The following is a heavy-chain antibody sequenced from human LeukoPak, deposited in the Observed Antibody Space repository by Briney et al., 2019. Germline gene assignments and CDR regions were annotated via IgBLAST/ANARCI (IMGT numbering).Heavy chain of an antibody. CDR3: AKGRVVGATNRPFDY. V-gene: IGHV1-24*01. CDR2: FDPEDGET. CDR1: GYTLTELS. Sequence: ASVKVSCKVSGYTLTELSMHWVRQAPGKGLEWMGGFDPEDGETIYAQKFQGRVTMTEDTSTDAAYMELSSLRSEDTAVYYCAKGRVVGATNRPFDYWGQGTLVTVSS. J-gene: IGHJ4*02. D-gene: IGHD2-15*01.